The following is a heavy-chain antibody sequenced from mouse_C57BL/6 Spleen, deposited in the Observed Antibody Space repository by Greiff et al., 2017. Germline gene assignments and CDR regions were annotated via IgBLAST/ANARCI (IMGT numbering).Heavy chain of an antibody. J-gene: IGHJ1*03. CDR2: INPGSGGT. CDR1: GYAFTNYL. V-gene: IGHV1-54*01. Sequence: QVQLQQSGAELVRPGTSVKVSCKASGYAFTNYLIEWVKQRPGQGLEWIGVINPGSGGTNYNEKFKGKATLTADKSSSTAYMQLSSLTSEDSAVYYCAREGGNYCGSSCRYFDVWGKGTTVTVSS. D-gene: IGHD1-1*01. CDR3: AREGGNYCGSSCRYFDV.